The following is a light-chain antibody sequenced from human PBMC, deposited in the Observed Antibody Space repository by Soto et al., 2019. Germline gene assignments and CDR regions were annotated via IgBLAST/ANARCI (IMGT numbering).Light chain of an antibody. CDR3: LQATHRPHT. J-gene: IGKJ2*01. Sequence: DDVLTQSPLSLSVTLGQPASISCGSSRSLVHSDGNIYLIWFQQRPGQSPRRLIYQVSNRDSGVPDRFRGSGSVTDFTPKISSVEDEDVGVYYRLQATHRPHTFGEGTKEDI. V-gene: IGKV2-30*02. CDR1: RSLVHSDGNIY. CDR2: QVS.